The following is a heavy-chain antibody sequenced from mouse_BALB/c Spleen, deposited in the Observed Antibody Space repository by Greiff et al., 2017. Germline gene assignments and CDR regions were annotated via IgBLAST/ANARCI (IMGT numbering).Heavy chain of an antibody. V-gene: IGHV14-3*02. J-gene: IGHJ3*01. CDR3: ARGTTVVARGFAY. Sequence: VQLKESGPELVKPGASVKLSCTASGFNITDTYMHWVKQRPEQGLEWIGRIDPANGNTKYDPKFQGKATITADTSSNTAYLQLSSLTSEDTAVYYCARGTTVVARGFAYWGQGTLVTVSA. CDR2: IDPANGNT. CDR1: GFNITDTY. D-gene: IGHD1-1*01.